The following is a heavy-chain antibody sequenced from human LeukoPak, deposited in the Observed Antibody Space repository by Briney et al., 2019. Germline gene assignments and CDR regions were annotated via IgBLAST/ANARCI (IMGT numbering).Heavy chain of an antibody. CDR3: AVVPAAMMDDAFDI. CDR2: IVVGSGNT. V-gene: IGHV1-58*02. J-gene: IGHJ3*02. Sequence: GASVKVPCKAPGFTFTSSAMQWVRQARGQRLEWIGWIVVGSGNTNYAQKFQERVTITRDMSTSTAYMELSSLRSEDTAVYYCAVVPAAMMDDAFDIWGQGTMVTVSS. CDR1: GFTFTSSA. D-gene: IGHD2-2*01.